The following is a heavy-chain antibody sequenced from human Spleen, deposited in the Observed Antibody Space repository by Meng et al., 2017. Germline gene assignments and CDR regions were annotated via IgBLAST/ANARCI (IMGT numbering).Heavy chain of an antibody. CDR1: GFTFSSYA. Sequence: GESLKISCAASGFTFSSYAMSWVRQAPGKGLEWVSGISGSGGTTYYADSVKGRFTISRDNSQNTLYLQMNTLRAEDTAVYYCAKIVLGFYYGEDDWGQGTLVTVSS. J-gene: IGHJ4*02. CDR2: ISGSGGTT. V-gene: IGHV3-23*01. CDR3: AKIVLGFYYGEDD. D-gene: IGHD3-10*01.